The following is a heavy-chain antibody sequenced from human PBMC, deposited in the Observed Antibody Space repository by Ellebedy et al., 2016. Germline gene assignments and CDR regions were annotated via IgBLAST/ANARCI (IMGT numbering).Heavy chain of an antibody. CDR1: GFTFSSYT. Sequence: GESLKISXVGSGFTFSSYTMVWVRLAPGKGLEWVSSITASSFDISHADSVRGRFATSRDTSQRTFYLQMNSLRDEDTAVYYCVQGLDLPLVILGSWGQGTLVTVSS. CDR2: ITASSFDI. J-gene: IGHJ5*02. CDR3: VQGLDLPLVILGS. V-gene: IGHV3-21*04. D-gene: IGHD3-16*01.